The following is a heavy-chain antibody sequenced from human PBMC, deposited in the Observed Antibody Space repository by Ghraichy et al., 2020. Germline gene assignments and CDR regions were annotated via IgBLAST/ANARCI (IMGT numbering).Heavy chain of an antibody. J-gene: IGHJ3*02. Sequence: GGSLRLSCAASGFTFSSYAMSWVRQAPGKGLEWVSAISGSGGSTYYADSVKGRFTISRDNSKNTLYLQMNSLRAEDTAVYYCAKDSVWTVTTGRLDAFDIWGQGTMVTVSS. V-gene: IGHV3-23*01. D-gene: IGHD4-11*01. CDR3: AKDSVWTVTTGRLDAFDI. CDR2: ISGSGGST. CDR1: GFTFSSYA.